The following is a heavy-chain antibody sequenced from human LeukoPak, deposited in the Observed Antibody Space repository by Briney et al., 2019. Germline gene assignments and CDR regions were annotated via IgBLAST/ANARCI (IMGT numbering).Heavy chain of an antibody. CDR3: AREDRSWYYDFWSGPRDFDY. V-gene: IGHV3-21*01. CDR1: GFTFSSYS. Sequence: GGSLRLSCAASGFTFSSYSMNWVRQAPGKGPEWVSSISSSSSYIYYADSVKGRFTISRDNAKNSLYLQMNILRAEDTALYYCAREDRSWYYDFWSGPRDFDYWGQGTLVTVSS. CDR2: ISSSSSYI. D-gene: IGHD3-3*01. J-gene: IGHJ4*02.